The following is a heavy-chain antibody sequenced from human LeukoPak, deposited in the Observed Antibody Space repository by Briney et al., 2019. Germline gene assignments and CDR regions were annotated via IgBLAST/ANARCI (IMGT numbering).Heavy chain of an antibody. V-gene: IGHV3-30*18. CDR2: ISYDGSDK. J-gene: IGHJ3*02. CDR1: GFSFSSHA. Sequence: GGSLRLSCAGSGFSFSSHAMHWVRQAPGKGLEWVAFISYDGSDKFYADSVKGRFTISRDNSKNTLYLQMNSRRTEDTAVYYCAKETNAFDMWGRGTMVTVSS. CDR3: AKETNAFDM.